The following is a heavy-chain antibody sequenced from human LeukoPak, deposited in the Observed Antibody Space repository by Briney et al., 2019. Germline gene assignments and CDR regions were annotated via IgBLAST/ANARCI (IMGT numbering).Heavy chain of an antibody. J-gene: IGHJ4*02. CDR3: TSTALRPTFDY. Sequence: GGSLRLSRAASGLTFSGSAMHWVRQASGKGLEWVGRIRSKANSDATAYAASVKSRFTISRYDSKTTAYLQRNSLKTEDTAVYYCTSTALRPTFDYWGQGTLVTVSS. V-gene: IGHV3-73*01. CDR1: GLTFSGSA. CDR2: IRSKANSDAT. D-gene: IGHD3-16*01.